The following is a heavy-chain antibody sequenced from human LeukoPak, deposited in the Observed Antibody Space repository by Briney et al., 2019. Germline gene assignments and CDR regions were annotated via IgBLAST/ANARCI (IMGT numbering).Heavy chain of an antibody. V-gene: IGHV4-4*07. Sequence: KPSETLSLTCTVSGGSISSYYWSWIRQPAGKGLEWIGRIYTSGSTNYNPSLKSRVTMSVDTSKNQFSLKLSSVTAADTAVYYCASHSGNGRGYYYYYMDVWGKGTTVTVSS. CDR3: ASHSGNGRGYYYYYMDV. D-gene: IGHD1-26*01. CDR1: GGSISSYY. J-gene: IGHJ6*03. CDR2: IYTSGST.